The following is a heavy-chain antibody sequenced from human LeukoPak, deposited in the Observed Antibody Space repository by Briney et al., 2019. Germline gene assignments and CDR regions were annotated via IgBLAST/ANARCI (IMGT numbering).Heavy chain of an antibody. CDR1: GFTFSSYA. J-gene: IGHJ4*02. V-gene: IGHV3-23*01. D-gene: IGHD3-10*01. Sequence: PGGSLRLSCAASGFTFSSYAMSWVRQAPGKGLEWVSSISGSGDSTYYADPVKGRFTISRDNSKNTLYLQMNSLRAEDTAVYYCAKDQEKDHYYGSGSAYWGQGTLVTVSS. CDR3: AKDQEKDHYYGSGSAY. CDR2: ISGSGDST.